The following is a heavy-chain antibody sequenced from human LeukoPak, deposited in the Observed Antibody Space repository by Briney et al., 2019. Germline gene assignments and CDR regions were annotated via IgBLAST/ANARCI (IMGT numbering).Heavy chain of an antibody. CDR3: ATRGFVGVFKPSRPWYFDR. D-gene: IGHD3-10*01. J-gene: IGHJ2*01. Sequence: GESLKISCKGSGYSFTSYWIGWVLQMPGTSVEWRVIIYPGDSGTSYSPSFQGQVTISADKSISTAFLQWSSLKASDTAMYYCATRGFVGVFKPSRPWYFDRWGRRTLVTVSS. CDR1: GYSFTSYW. CDR2: IYPGDSGT. V-gene: IGHV5-51*01.